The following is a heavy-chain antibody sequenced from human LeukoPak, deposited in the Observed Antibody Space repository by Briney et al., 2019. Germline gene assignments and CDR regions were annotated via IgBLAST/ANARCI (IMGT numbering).Heavy chain of an antibody. CDR1: GGSFSGYY. CDR3: ARENYYDSSGFDY. V-gene: IGHV4-34*01. Sequence: PSETLSLTCADYGGSFSGYYWSWIRQPPGKGLEWIGEINHSGSTNYNPSLKSRVTISVDTSKNQFSLKLSSVTAADTAVYYCARENYYDSSGFDYWGQGTLVTVSS. J-gene: IGHJ4*02. CDR2: INHSGST. D-gene: IGHD3-22*01.